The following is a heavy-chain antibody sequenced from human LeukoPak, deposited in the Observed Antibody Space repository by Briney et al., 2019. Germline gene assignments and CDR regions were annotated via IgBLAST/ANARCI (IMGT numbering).Heavy chain of an antibody. V-gene: IGHV4-59*01. D-gene: IGHD3-10*01. CDR2: ISYSGST. CDR1: GDSISTYS. J-gene: IGHJ2*01. CDR3: AKAMSSAWNFDL. Sequence: SETLSLTCTVSGDSISTYSWIWLRQPPGKGLECIGYISYSGSTNFNPSLQSRVTMSVATSKNQFSLKLNSVTAAVTAVYYCAKAMSSAWNFDLWGRGTLVTVSS.